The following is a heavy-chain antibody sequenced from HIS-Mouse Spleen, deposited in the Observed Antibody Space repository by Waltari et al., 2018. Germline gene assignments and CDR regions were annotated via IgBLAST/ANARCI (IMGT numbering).Heavy chain of an antibody. CDR3: ARDSDSSSSYTYYYYGMDV. Sequence: QVQLVQSGAEVKKPGSSVKVSCKASGGTFSSYASRWVRRAPGQGLEWMGGIIPIFGTANYAQKFQGRVTITADESTSTAYMELSSLRSEDTAVYYCARDSDSSSSYTYYYYGMDVWGQGTTVTVSS. CDR2: IIPIFGTA. CDR1: GGTFSSYA. J-gene: IGHJ6*02. D-gene: IGHD6-13*01. V-gene: IGHV1-69*01.